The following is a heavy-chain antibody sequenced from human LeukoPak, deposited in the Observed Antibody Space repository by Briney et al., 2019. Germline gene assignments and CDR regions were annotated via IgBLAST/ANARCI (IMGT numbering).Heavy chain of an antibody. V-gene: IGHV4-34*01. CDR3: ARVGRYCSSTSCYYNMDV. D-gene: IGHD2-2*01. J-gene: IGHJ6*02. CDR1: GGSFSSYY. Sequence: PSETLSLTCAVYGGSFSSYYWSWIRQPPGKGLEWIGEINHSGSTNYNPSLKSRVTISVDTSKNQFSLKLSSVTAADTAVYYCARVGRYCSSTSCYYNMDVWGQGTTVTVSS. CDR2: INHSGST.